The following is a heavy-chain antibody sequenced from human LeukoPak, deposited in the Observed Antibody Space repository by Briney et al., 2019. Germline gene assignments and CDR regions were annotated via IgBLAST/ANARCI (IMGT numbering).Heavy chain of an antibody. CDR1: GFTFHDFA. J-gene: IGHJ4*02. CDR2: ISGDGDSA. Sequence: PGGSLRLSCAVSGFTFHDFAMHWVRQAPGKGLEWVSLISGDGDSASYADSVKGRFTISRDNRKNSLYPQMNSLRSEITAFDVWTKGRIEASGNFNNGGKAALVPVPS. CDR3: TKGRIEASGNFNN. D-gene: IGHD1-7*01. V-gene: IGHV3-43*02.